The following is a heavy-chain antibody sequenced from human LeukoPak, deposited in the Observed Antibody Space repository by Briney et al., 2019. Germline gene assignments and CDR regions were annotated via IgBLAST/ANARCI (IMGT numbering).Heavy chain of an antibody. J-gene: IGHJ4*02. D-gene: IGHD3-22*01. CDR3: ARADYYDGSGYYDY. Sequence: PGGSLRLSCAVSGFTFSSYGMHWVRQAPGKGLEWVAVIWYDGSNKYYADSVKGRFTISRDNSKNTLYLQMNSLRAEDTAVYYCARADYYDGSGYYDYWGQGTLVTVSS. CDR1: GFTFSSYG. V-gene: IGHV3-33*01. CDR2: IWYDGSNK.